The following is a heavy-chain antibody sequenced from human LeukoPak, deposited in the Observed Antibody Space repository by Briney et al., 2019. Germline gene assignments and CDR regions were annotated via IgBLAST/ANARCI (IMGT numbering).Heavy chain of an antibody. D-gene: IGHD3-10*02. CDR3: AELGITMIGGV. V-gene: IGHV3-30*04. J-gene: IGHJ6*04. CDR1: GFTFSVDA. Sequence: GGSLGLSCVGSGFTFSVDAMHWVRQAPGKGLEWVAVISYDGTIKYYADSVKGRFTISRDNSKNTLYLQMNSLRAEDTAVYYCAELGITMIGGVWGKGTTVTISS. CDR2: ISYDGTIK.